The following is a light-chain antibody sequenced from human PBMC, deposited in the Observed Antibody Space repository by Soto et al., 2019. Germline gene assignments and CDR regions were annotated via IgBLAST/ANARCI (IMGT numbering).Light chain of an antibody. V-gene: IGLV8-61*01. J-gene: IGLJ3*02. CDR1: SDSVSTNYY. CDR3: VLYMGSGISV. Sequence: QAVVTQEPSFSVSPGGTVTLTCGLSSDSVSTNYYPSWYQQTPGQAPRTLIYSTNTRSSGVPDRFSGSILGNKAALTITGAQAGDESDYYCVLYMGSGISVFGGGTKLTVL. CDR2: STN.